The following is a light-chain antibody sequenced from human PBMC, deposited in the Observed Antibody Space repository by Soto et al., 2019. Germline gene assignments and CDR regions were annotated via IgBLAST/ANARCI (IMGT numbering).Light chain of an antibody. CDR3: QQYGSSPYT. Sequence: EIVLTQSPGTLSLSPGERATLSCRASQSVSSSYLAWYQQKPGQAPRLLLYGASSRATGIPDRFSCSGSGTGFTLTISRLEPEDFAVYYCQQYGSSPYTFGRGTKLEIK. CDR1: QSVSSSY. J-gene: IGKJ2*01. CDR2: GAS. V-gene: IGKV3-20*01.